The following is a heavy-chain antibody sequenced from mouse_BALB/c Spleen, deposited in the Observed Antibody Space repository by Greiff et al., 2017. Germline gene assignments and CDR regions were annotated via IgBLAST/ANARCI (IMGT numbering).Heavy chain of an antibody. Sequence: VKLMESGAELVRPGASVTLSCKASGYTFTDYEMHWVKQTPVHGLEWIGAIDPETGGTAYNQKFKGKATLTADKSSSTAYMELRSLTSEDSAVYYCTEGGPWFAYWGQGTLVTVSA. CDR1: GYTFTDYE. CDR2: IDPETGGT. J-gene: IGHJ3*01. D-gene: IGHD1-1*02. CDR3: TEGGPWFAY. V-gene: IGHV1-15*01.